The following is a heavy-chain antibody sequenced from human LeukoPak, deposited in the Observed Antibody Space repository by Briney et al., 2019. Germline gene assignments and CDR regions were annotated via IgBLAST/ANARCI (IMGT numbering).Heavy chain of an antibody. CDR1: GYTLTELS. D-gene: IGHD2-2*02. CDR3: ATLAIVVVPAAIRGNRIDV. CDR2: FDPEDGET. J-gene: IGHJ6*02. Sequence: GASVKVSCKVSGYTLTELSMHWVRQAPGKGLEWMGGFDPEDGETIYAQKFQGRVTMTEDTSTDTAYMELSSLRSEDTAVYYCATLAIVVVPAAIRGNRIDVWGQGTTVTVSS. V-gene: IGHV1-24*01.